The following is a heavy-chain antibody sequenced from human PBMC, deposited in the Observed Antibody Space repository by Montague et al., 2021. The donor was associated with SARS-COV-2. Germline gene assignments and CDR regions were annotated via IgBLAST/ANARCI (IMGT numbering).Heavy chain of an antibody. CDR1: AGSIISSGYY. CDR2: ISYSGTT. Sequence: SETLSLTCSVSAGSIISSGYYWGWIRQPPGKELEWIGNISYSGTTYYXPSLQSRVTISVDSSKNHLSVRLSSVTAADTAVYFCARGVIQGDNTSFDYWGQGSPVTVSS. J-gene: IGHJ4*02. D-gene: IGHD2-21*01. V-gene: IGHV4-39*02. CDR3: ARGVIQGDNTSFDY.